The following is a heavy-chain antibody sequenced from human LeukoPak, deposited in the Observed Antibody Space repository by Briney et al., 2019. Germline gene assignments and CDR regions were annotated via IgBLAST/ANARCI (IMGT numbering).Heavy chain of an antibody. Sequence: SETLSLTCTVSGASISSSYWSWLRQPAGKGLEWIGRIFTTGTTDYNPSLKSRVTISLDFSNNQFSLKMRSVTAADTAVYYCARDRLLAALIPGNRFDPWGQGILVTVSS. D-gene: IGHD5-18*01. J-gene: IGHJ5*02. CDR1: GASISSSY. CDR3: ARDRLLAALIPGNRFDP. V-gene: IGHV4-4*07. CDR2: IFTTGTT.